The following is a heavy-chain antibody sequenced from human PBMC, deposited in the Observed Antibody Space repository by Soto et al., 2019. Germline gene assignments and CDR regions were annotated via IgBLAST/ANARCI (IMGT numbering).Heavy chain of an antibody. J-gene: IGHJ6*02. CDR3: AMTGYYNVMYYYYGMDV. CDR2: INAGNGNT. CDR1: GYTFTSYA. V-gene: IGHV1-3*01. Sequence: QVQLVQSGAEVKKPGASVKVSCKASGYTFTSYAMHWVRQAPGQRLEWMGWINAGNGNTKYSQKFQGRVTITRDTSASTAYMELSSLRSEDTAVYYCAMTGYYNVMYYYYGMDVWGQGTTVTVSS. D-gene: IGHD3-9*01.